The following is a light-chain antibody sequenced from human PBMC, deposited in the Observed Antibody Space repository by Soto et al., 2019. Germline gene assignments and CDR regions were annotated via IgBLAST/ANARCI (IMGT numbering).Light chain of an antibody. Sequence: EIVLTQSPATLSLSPREIATLSCRASQSVSSYLAWYQQKPCQAPRLLIYDASNRATGIPARFSGSGSGTDFTITISSLKPEDFAVYYCQERSNWRPFTFGPGTKV. CDR3: QERSNWRPFT. V-gene: IGKV3-11*01. CDR2: DAS. J-gene: IGKJ3*01. CDR1: QSVSSY.